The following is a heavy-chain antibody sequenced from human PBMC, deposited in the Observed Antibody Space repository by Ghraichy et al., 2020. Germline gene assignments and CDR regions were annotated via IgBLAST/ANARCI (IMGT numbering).Heavy chain of an antibody. V-gene: IGHV4-34*01. J-gene: IGHJ3*01. D-gene: IGHD6-13*01. CDR1: GGSFSDYF. CDR3: ARYSSNSYDDAFDS. CDR2: INHSGST. Sequence: SQTLSLTCAVFGGSFSDYFWSWIRQPPGKGLEWIGEINHSGSTKYNPSLKSRVTISVDTSKNQFSLKLNSVIAADTAVYYRARYSSNSYDDAFDSWGRGTLVTVSS.